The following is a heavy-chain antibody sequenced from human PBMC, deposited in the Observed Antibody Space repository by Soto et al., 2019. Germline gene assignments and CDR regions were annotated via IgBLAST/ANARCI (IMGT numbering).Heavy chain of an antibody. CDR3: ARGISQGSSWRRDWFDP. CDR1: GGSFSGYY. CDR2: INHSGST. V-gene: IGHV4-34*01. J-gene: IGHJ5*02. Sequence: PSETLSLTCAVYGGSFSGYYWSWIRQPPGKGLKWIGEINHSGSTNYNPSLKSRVTISVDPSKNPFSLMLSSVTAADTAVYYCARGISQGSSWRRDWFDPWGPGTLVTVSS. D-gene: IGHD6-13*01.